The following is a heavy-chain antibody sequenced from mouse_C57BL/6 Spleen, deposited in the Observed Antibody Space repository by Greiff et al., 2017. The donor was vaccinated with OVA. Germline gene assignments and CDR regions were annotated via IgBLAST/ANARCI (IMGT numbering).Heavy chain of an antibody. J-gene: IGHJ3*01. V-gene: IGHV14-3*01. CDR3: ARDPRARYSSYGGPWFAY. D-gene: IGHD1-1*01. Sequence: EVQLQQSVAELVRPGASVKLSCTASGFNIKNTYMHWVKQRPEQGLEWIGRIDPANGNTKYAPKFQGKATITADTSSNTAYLQLSSLTSEDTAIYYCARDPRARYSSYGGPWFAYWGQGTLVTVSA. CDR1: GFNIKNTY. CDR2: IDPANGNT.